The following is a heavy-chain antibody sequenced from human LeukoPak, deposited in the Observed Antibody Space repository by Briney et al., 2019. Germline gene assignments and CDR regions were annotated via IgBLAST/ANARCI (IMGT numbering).Heavy chain of an antibody. Sequence: PSETLSLTCTVSGGPITSYYWSWIRQPPGKGLEWIGNIYYSGSTNYNPSLKSRVTISIDTSKNQFSLKLSSVTAADTAVYYCASTANYYGSGSYYKNWGQGTLVTVSS. CDR1: GGPITSYY. CDR3: ASTANYYGSGSYYKN. V-gene: IGHV4-59*01. CDR2: IYYSGST. D-gene: IGHD3-10*01. J-gene: IGHJ4*02.